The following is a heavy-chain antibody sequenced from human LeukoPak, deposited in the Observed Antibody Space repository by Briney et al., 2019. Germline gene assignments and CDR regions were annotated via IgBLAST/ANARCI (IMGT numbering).Heavy chain of an antibody. J-gene: IGHJ4*02. CDR3: ARDGRGGLYYDLAY. CDR2: ISDRSSTV. Sequence: PGGSLRLSCAASGFTFNTYSMTWVRQAPGKGLEWVSYISDRSSTVYYADSVKGRFTISRDNAKNSLYLQMSGLRAEDTAVYYCARDGRGGLYYDLAYWGQGTLVTVSS. D-gene: IGHD3-3*01. CDR1: GFTFNTYS. V-gene: IGHV3-48*01.